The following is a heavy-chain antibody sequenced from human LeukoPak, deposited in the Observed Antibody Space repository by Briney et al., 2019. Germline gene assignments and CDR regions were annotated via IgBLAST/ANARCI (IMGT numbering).Heavy chain of an antibody. D-gene: IGHD1-14*01. Sequence: GGSLRLSCAASGFTFSSYSMNWVRQAPGKGLEWVSSISSSSSYINYADSVKGRFTISRDNAKNSLYLQMNSLRAEDTAVYYCARTRYGNAFDIWGQGTMVTVSS. J-gene: IGHJ3*02. CDR2: ISSSSSYI. CDR1: GFTFSSYS. V-gene: IGHV3-21*01. CDR3: ARTRYGNAFDI.